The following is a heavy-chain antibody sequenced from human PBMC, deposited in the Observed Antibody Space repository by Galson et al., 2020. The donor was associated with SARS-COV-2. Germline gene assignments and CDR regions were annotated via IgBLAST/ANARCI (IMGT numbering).Heavy chain of an antibody. D-gene: IGHD2-2*02. CDR2: IGTAGDT. CDR1: GFTFSSYD. Sequence: GESLKISCAASGFTFSSYDMHWVRQATGKGLEWVSAIGTAGDTYYPGSVKGRFTISRENAKNSLYLQMNSLRAGDTAVYYCVRGNIVVVPAAILREHRYYYYMDGWGKGTTVTVSS. V-gene: IGHV3-13*04. J-gene: IGHJ6*03. CDR3: VRGNIVVVPAAILREHRYYYYMDG.